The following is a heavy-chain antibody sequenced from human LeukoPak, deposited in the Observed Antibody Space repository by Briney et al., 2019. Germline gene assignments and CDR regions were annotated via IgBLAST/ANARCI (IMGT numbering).Heavy chain of an antibody. CDR2: IWYEGSNK. V-gene: IGHV3-33*08. Sequence: GGSLTLSCAACGWTFSRYVLSGVGQATGKGVSGVAVIWYEGSNKYYPDSLKGRFTISRDNSKNTLNLKMNSLRAEETAVYYGARDDLSGSYSGFDYWGQGTLVTVSS. CDR3: ARDDLSGSYSGFDY. CDR1: GWTFSRYV. J-gene: IGHJ4*02. D-gene: IGHD1-26*01.